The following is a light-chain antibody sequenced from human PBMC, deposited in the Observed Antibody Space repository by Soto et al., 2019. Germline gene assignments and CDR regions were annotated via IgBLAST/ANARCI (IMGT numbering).Light chain of an antibody. CDR2: GAS. J-gene: IGKJ1*01. CDR1: QSVSSNY. CDR3: QQYGSSPRT. Sequence: EIVLTQSPDTLSLSPGERATLSCRASQSVSSNYLAWYQQKPGQAPRLLISGASSRATGIPDRFSGSGSGTDFTLTISRLAPEDFAVYYCQQYGSSPRTFGQGTKVEIK. V-gene: IGKV3-20*01.